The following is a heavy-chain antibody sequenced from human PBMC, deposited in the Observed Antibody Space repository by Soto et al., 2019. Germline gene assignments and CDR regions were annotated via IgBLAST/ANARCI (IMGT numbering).Heavy chain of an antibody. V-gene: IGHV3-30-3*01. Sequence: QVQLVESGGGVIQPGGSLRLSCAASGFTFSNYAMHWVPQAPGKGLEWVAFISYDGSNRYYGDSVKGRFTISRDNSKNTLFLQMNSLRGDDTAVYYCARDLRSSGCYWGQGTLVTVSS. J-gene: IGHJ4*02. D-gene: IGHD6-19*01. CDR3: ARDLRSSGCY. CDR1: GFTFSNYA. CDR2: ISYDGSNR.